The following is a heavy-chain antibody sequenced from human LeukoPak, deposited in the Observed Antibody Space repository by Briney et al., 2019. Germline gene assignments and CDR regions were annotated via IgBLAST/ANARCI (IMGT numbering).Heavy chain of an antibody. CDR2: ISGSGGST. Sequence: PGGSLRLSCAASGFTFSSYGMSWVRQAPGKGLEWVSAISGSGGSTYYADSVKGRFTISRDNSKNTLYLQMNSLRAEDTAVYYCAKSTSYYYDSKGGFPAENWGQGTLVTVSS. J-gene: IGHJ4*02. V-gene: IGHV3-23*01. D-gene: IGHD3-22*01. CDR3: AKSTSYYYDSKGGFPAEN. CDR1: GFTFSSYG.